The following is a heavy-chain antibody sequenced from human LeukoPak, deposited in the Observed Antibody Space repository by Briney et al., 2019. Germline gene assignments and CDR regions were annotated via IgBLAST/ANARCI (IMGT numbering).Heavy chain of an antibody. Sequence: GGSLRLSCAASGXTFSSYEMNWVRQAPGKGLEWVAVISFDGKSRYYGDSVRGRFTISRDSSKNTMYLQMNSLRAEDTAVYYCAKDRNYVGTLDYWGQGTLVTVSS. J-gene: IGHJ4*02. CDR3: AKDRNYVGTLDY. CDR1: GXTFSSYE. D-gene: IGHD3-10*02. CDR2: ISFDGKSR. V-gene: IGHV3-30*18.